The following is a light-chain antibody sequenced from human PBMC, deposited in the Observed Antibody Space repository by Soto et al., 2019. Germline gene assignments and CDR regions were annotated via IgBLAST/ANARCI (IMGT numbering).Light chain of an antibody. CDR2: AAS. V-gene: IGKV1-27*01. CDR3: QNYNKQFT. J-gene: IGKJ3*01. Sequence: DIQMTQSPSSLSASVGDRVTITCRASQGISNYLAWYQQKPGKVPELLIYAASTLQSGVSSRFSGSGSGTDFTLTIRSLQHEDVATYYWQNYNKQFTFGPGTKVDIK. CDR1: QGISNY.